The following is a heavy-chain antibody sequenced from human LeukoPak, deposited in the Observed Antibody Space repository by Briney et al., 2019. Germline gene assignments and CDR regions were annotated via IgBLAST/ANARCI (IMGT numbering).Heavy chain of an antibody. CDR1: EYTFTGYY. J-gene: IGHJ5*02. V-gene: IGHV1-2*02. D-gene: IGHD3-10*01. CDR3: AREDYYGSGSFSNWFDP. CDR2: IDPNTGDS. Sequence: ASVKVSCKASEYTFTGYYIHWVRQAPGQGLEWMGWIDPNTGDSNYVQKFQGRVTMTGNTSISTAYMELSSLTSDDTAVYYCAREDYYGSGSFSNWFDPWGQGTLVTVSS.